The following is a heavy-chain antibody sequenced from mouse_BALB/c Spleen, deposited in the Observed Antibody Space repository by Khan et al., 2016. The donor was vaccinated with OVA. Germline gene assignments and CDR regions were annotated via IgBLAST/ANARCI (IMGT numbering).Heavy chain of an antibody. CDR3: ASHITGSFAY. J-gene: IGHJ3*01. CDR1: GFTFSSYS. V-gene: IGHV5-6*01. Sequence: IQLVQSGGDLVKPGGSLKLSCAASGFTFSSYSMSWVRQTPDKRLEWVATISSAGDYTYYPDSVKGRFTISRDNAKNTLYLQMSSLKSEDTAMYYCASHITGSFAYWGQGTLVTVSA. D-gene: IGHD4-1*01. CDR2: ISSAGDYT.